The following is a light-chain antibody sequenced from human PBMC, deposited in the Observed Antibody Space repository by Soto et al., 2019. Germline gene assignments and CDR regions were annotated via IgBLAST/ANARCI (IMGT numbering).Light chain of an antibody. CDR1: QSVSSY. Sequence: EIGLTQAPGTLSFSPGERATLSCSASQSVSSYLAWYQQKPGQAPRLLIYDASNRATGIPARFSGGGSGTDFTLTISSLEPEDFAVYYCQQRSNWLPITFGQGTRLEIK. V-gene: IGKV3-11*01. CDR2: DAS. J-gene: IGKJ5*01. CDR3: QQRSNWLPIT.